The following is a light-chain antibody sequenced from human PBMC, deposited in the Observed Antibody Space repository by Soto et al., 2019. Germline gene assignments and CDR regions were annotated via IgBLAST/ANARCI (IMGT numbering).Light chain of an antibody. CDR2: GAS. CDR1: QSVSSN. V-gene: IGKV3-15*01. CDR3: QQYNNWPPWT. Sequence: EIVMTQSPATLSVSPGERATLSCRASQSVSSNLAWYQQKPGQAPRLLIYGASTRATGLPARFTGSGSGTECTLTISSLQSEDFAVYYCQQYNNWPPWTFGQGTKVEIK. J-gene: IGKJ1*01.